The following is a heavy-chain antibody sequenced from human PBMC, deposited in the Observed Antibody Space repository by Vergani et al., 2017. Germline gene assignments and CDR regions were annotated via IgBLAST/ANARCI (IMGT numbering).Heavy chain of an antibody. D-gene: IGHD2-15*01. Sequence: EVQLVQSGAEVKKPGATMKISCKVSGYTFTDHYMHWVKQAPGKGLEWMGLVDPEDGETIYAEKFKGRVTIAADTSTDTAHLELSSLRSEDTAVYYCVRAFGPSGASGDWDYWGQGTLVTVSS. V-gene: IGHV1-69-2*01. CDR1: GYTFTDHY. CDR2: VDPEDGET. CDR3: VRAFGPSGASGDWDY. J-gene: IGHJ4*02.